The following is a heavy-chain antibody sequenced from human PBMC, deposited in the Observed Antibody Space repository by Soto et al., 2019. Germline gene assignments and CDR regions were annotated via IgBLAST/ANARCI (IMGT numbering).Heavy chain of an antibody. Sequence: SQTLSLTCAISGDSVSSNSAAWNWIRQSPSRGREWLGRTYYRSKLYNDYAVSVKSRITINPDTSKNQFSLQLNSATAEDTAVYYCARVNGNLGYYGMDVWGQGTTVTVSS. D-gene: IGHD1-7*01. J-gene: IGHJ6*02. CDR2: TYYRSKLYN. CDR3: ARVNGNLGYYGMDV. CDR1: GDSVSSNSAA. V-gene: IGHV6-1*01.